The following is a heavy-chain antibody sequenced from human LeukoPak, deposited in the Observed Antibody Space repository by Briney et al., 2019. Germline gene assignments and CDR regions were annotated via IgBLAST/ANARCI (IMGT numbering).Heavy chain of an antibody. CDR2: MNLDGSEK. J-gene: IGHJ4*02. D-gene: IGHD3-16*01. Sequence: GGSLRLSCAASGFSFSSYCMTWVRQAPGKGLEWVANMNLDGSEKYYVDSVKGRFIISRDNARNSLYLQMNSLTAEDTAIYYCARDDGFSCYSYWGQGTLVTVSS. CDR1: GFSFSSYC. CDR3: ARDDGFSCYSY. V-gene: IGHV3-7*01.